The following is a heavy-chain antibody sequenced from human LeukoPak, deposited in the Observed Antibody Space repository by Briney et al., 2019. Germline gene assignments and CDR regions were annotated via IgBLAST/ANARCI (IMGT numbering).Heavy chain of an antibody. CDR3: ARPQQGGTTRSHGLDV. D-gene: IGHD2-2*01. V-gene: IGHV3-74*01. J-gene: IGHJ6*02. CDR1: GFTFSNSW. CDR2: INTDGTST. Sequence: GESLRLSCAASGFTFSNSWMQWVRQVPGKGLVWVSRINTDGTSTSYADSVRGRFTISRDNAKNTLYLQMNSLRAEDTAVYYCARPQQGGTTRSHGLDVWGQGTTVTVSS.